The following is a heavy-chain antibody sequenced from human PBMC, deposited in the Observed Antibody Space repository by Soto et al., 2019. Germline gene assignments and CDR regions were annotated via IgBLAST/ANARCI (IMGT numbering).Heavy chain of an antibody. J-gene: IGHJ4*02. CDR2: IYYSGRT. D-gene: IGHD6-6*01. CDR3: AGDRSNSPDYFDY. Sequence: SETLSLTCTVSGGSISSDDYYWSWIRQPPGKGLEWIGHIYYSGRTYYNPSLKSRLTISVDTSKNQFPLKLSSVSAADTAVYFCAGDRSNSPDYFDYWGQGTLVTVSS. V-gene: IGHV4-30-4*01. CDR1: GGSISSDDYY.